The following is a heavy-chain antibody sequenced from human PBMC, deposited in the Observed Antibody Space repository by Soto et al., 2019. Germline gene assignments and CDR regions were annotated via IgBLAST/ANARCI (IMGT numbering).Heavy chain of an antibody. Sequence: EVQLVESGGGLVKPGGSLRLSCVVSGFNFSSYRVNWVRQAPGKGLEWVSCISAGSSFKYYADSVKGRFTISRDNAKNSLYLQMNSLRAEDTAVYYCARDPRVGVGYNFRLYFDYWGQGALVTVSS. CDR3: ARDPRVGVGYNFRLYFDY. CDR2: ISAGSSFK. D-gene: IGHD5-12*01. J-gene: IGHJ4*02. V-gene: IGHV3-21*01. CDR1: GFNFSSYR.